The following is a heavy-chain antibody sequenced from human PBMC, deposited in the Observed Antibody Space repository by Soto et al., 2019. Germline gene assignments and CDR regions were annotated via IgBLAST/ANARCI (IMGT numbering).Heavy chain of an antibody. CDR2: IYTSGST. J-gene: IGHJ6*04. Sequence: SETLSLTCTVSGGSISSYYWSWIRQPAGKGLEWIGRIYTSGSTNYNPSLKSRVTMSVDTSKNQFSLKLSSVTAADTAVYYCARGAYMKPRNYGSVLTYGMHVWGEGTTVTVST. CDR1: GGSISSYY. CDR3: ARGAYMKPRNYGSVLTYGMHV. D-gene: IGHD3-10*01. V-gene: IGHV4-4*07.